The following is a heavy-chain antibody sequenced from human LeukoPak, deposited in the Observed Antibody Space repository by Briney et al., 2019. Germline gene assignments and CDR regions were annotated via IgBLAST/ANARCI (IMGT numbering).Heavy chain of an antibody. J-gene: IGHJ4*02. Sequence: PGGSLRLSCAASGFTFSSYAMSWVRQAPGKGLEWVSAISGSDDSTYYADSVKGRVTISRDNSKSALYLQMNSLRAEDTAIYYCARDSLPMAVTGPFDHWGQGALVTVSS. V-gene: IGHV3-23*01. CDR3: ARDSLPMAVTGPFDH. CDR1: GFTFSSYA. CDR2: ISGSDDST. D-gene: IGHD6-19*01.